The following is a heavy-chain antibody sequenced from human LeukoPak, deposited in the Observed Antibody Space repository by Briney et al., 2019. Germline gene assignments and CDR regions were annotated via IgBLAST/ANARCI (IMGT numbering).Heavy chain of an antibody. CDR2: ISYDGSN. CDR3: ARLHCSSPSCHRNWFDP. V-gene: IGHV4-59*01. Sequence: SESLPLTCTVSGASISNFYWSWIRQPPGKGLEWIGDISYDGSNNYYPSLKSRVIMSVNTTKNQFSLKQRSVTAADTAVYYCARLHCSSPSCHRNWFDPWGQGTLVTVSS. J-gene: IGHJ5*02. D-gene: IGHD2-2*01. CDR1: GASISNFY.